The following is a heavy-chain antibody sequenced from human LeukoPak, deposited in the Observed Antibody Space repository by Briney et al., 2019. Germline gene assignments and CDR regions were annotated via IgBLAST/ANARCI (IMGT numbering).Heavy chain of an antibody. CDR2: VDSSGNT. D-gene: IGHD3-22*01. CDR1: VVSMNGYY. CDR3: ARGPYSYDSSGAFDI. Sequence: SETLSLTCSVSVVSMNGYYWSWLRQSAGNRLEWIGHVDSSGNTNYNPSLESRVTMSVDTSKKQFSLKLTSVTAADTAVYFCARGPYSYDSSGAFDIWGQGTMVTVSS. V-gene: IGHV4-4*07. J-gene: IGHJ3*02.